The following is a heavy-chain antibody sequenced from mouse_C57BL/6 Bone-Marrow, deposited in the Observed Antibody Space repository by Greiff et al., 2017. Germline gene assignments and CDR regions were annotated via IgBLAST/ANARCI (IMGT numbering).Heavy chain of an antibody. J-gene: IGHJ2*01. CDR2: IRLKSDNYAT. Sequence: EVQGVESGGGLVQPGGSMKLSCVASGFTFSNYWMNWVRQSPEKGLEWVAQIRLKSDNYATHYAESVKGRFTISRDDSKSSVYLQMKNLRAEDTGIYYCTLYLRLYFDYWGQGTTLTVS. V-gene: IGHV6-3*01. CDR3: TLYLRLYFDY. D-gene: IGHD1-2*01. CDR1: GFTFSNYW.